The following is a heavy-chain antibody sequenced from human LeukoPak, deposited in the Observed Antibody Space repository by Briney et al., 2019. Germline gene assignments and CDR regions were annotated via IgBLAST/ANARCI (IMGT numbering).Heavy chain of an antibody. CDR3: ARETYYYDSSGLPHYYMDV. V-gene: IGHV4-30-4*08. Sequence: SETLSLTCTVSGGSISSGDYYWNWIRQPPGKGLEWIGYISYSGSTYFNPSLRSRVTISVGTSENQFSLKLSSVTAADTAVYYFARETYYYDSSGLPHYYMDVWGKGTTVTVSS. CDR2: ISYSGST. D-gene: IGHD3-22*01. CDR1: GGSISSGDYY. J-gene: IGHJ6*03.